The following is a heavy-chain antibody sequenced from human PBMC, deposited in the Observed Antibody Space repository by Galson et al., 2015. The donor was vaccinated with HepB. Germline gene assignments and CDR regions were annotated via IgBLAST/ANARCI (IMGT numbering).Heavy chain of an antibody. CDR1: GFTFSDYW. D-gene: IGHD3-3*01. J-gene: IGHJ4*02. V-gene: IGHV3-7*01. Sequence: SLRLSGAASGFTFSDYWMVWGRQAPGKGLEWVANIQHDGSEKYFMDSVEGRFAISRDNAKNSVSLQKTSLRVEDTALFYCASHEGSSGRVPTHFTFWGQGALVTVSS. CDR2: IQHDGSEK. CDR3: ASHEGSSGRVPTHFTF.